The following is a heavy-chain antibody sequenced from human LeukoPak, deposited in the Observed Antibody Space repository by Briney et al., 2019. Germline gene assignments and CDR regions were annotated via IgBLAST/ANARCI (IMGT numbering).Heavy chain of an antibody. CDR1: GFTFSSYW. V-gene: IGHV3-48*04. J-gene: IGHJ3*02. CDR2: ISNSGTII. CDR3: ARETLGVTAFDI. Sequence: GGSLRLSCAASGFTFSSYWMHWVRRAPGKGLEWVSYISNSGTIISYADSVKGRFTISRDNTKNSLYLQMNSLRAEDTAVYYCARETLGVTAFDIWGQGIMVTVSS. D-gene: IGHD2-21*02.